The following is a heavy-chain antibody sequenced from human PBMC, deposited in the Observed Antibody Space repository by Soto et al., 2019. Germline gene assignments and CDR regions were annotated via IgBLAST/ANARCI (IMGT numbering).Heavy chain of an antibody. CDR3: ARSSPYIVVRKPTGNQDYYGMDV. CDR1: GGTFSNYT. J-gene: IGHJ6*02. Sequence: QVQLVQSGAEVKKPGSSVKVFCKASGGTFSNYTISWVRQAPGQGLEWMGGIIPVFGTTDYEQKFQSRVTITPDGSTSTAYMKLSSLRSADTAVYYCARSSPYIVVRKPTGNQDYYGMDVWGQGTTVTVSS. D-gene: IGHD2-2*01. CDR2: IIPVFGTT. V-gene: IGHV1-69*01.